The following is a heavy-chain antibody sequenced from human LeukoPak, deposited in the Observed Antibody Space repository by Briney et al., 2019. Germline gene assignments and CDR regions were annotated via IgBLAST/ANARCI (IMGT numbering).Heavy chain of an antibody. CDR1: GFTFSSYG. CDR2: ISYDGSNK. V-gene: IGHV3-30*03. D-gene: IGHD2-2*01. J-gene: IGHJ6*02. CDR3: ARDCSSTSCYRHYYYYYYGMDV. Sequence: GGSLRLSCAASGFTFSSYGMHWVCQAPGKGLEWVAVISYDGSNKYYADSVKGRFTISRDNSKNTLYLQMNSLRAEDTAVYYCARDCSSTSCYRHYYYYYYGMDVWGQGTTVTVSS.